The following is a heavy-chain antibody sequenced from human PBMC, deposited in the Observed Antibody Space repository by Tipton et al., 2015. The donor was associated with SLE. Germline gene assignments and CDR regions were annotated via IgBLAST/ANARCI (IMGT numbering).Heavy chain of an antibody. Sequence: LRLSCTVSGGSISSGSYYWSWIRQPAGKGLEWVGHIFSTGITDYNPSLKSRVSISADTSKNQFSLNLDSMTAADTAVYYCARDSHTDYGDFYVDSWGQGTLVTVSS. CDR3: ARDSHTDYGDFYVDS. CDR2: IFSTGIT. D-gene: IGHD4-17*01. J-gene: IGHJ4*02. V-gene: IGHV4-61*09. CDR1: GGSISSGSYY.